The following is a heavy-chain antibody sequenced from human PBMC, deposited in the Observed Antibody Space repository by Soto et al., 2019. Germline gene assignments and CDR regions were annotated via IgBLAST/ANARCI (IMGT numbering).Heavy chain of an antibody. J-gene: IGHJ4*02. CDR1: GGSISGGGFS. CDR3: ARLQFGEGFDY. V-gene: IGHV4-30-2*01. D-gene: IGHD3-10*01. Sequence: SETLSLTCAVSGGSISGGGFSWSWIRQPPGKGLEWIGYILHTGGTQYNPSLKSRVSMSVDKSKSQFSLHLTSVTAADTAVYYCARLQFGEGFDYWGQGALVTVSS. CDR2: ILHTGGT.